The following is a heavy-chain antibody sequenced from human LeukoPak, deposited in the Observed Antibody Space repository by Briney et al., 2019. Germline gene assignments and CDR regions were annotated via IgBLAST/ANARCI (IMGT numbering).Heavy chain of an antibody. Sequence: PGGSLRLSCAASGFTVSSNYMSWVRQAPGKGLEWVSVIYSGGSTYYADSVKGRFTISRDNSKNTLYLQMNSLRVEDTAVYYCAPEGDGYILFDYWGQGTLVTVSS. CDR3: APEGDGYILFDY. J-gene: IGHJ4*02. CDR2: IYSGGST. D-gene: IGHD5-24*01. V-gene: IGHV3-53*05. CDR1: GFTVSSNY.